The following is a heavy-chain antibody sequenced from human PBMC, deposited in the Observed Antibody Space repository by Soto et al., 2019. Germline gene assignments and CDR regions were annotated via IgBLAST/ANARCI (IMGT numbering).Heavy chain of an antibody. Sequence: SETLSLTCTVSGGSISSGGYYWSWIRQHPGKGLEWIGYIYYSGSTYYNPSLKSRVTISVDTSKNQFSLKLSSVTAADTAVYYCARDRGYCSSTSCYTRRYNWFDPWGQGTLVTVSS. CDR3: ARDRGYCSSTSCYTRRYNWFDP. V-gene: IGHV4-31*03. J-gene: IGHJ5*02. CDR2: IYYSGST. CDR1: GGSISSGGYY. D-gene: IGHD2-2*02.